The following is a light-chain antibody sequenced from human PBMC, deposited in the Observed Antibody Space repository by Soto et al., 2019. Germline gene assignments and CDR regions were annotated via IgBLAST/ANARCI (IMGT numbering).Light chain of an antibody. J-gene: IGLJ2*01. Sequence: VLTQPPSVSGAPGQRVTISCTGSSSNIGAGFDVRWYQQLPGTAPKLLIYGNSNRPSGVPDRFSDSKSGTSASLAITGLQAEDEADYYCQSYDSSLSGVVFGGGTKLTVL. CDR2: GNS. V-gene: IGLV1-40*01. CDR3: QSYDSSLSGVV. CDR1: SSNIGAGFD.